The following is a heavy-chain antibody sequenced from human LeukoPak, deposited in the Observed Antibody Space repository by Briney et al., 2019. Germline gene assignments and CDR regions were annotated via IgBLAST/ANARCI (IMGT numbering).Heavy chain of an antibody. CDR1: GGSISSYY. D-gene: IGHD1-26*01. CDR3: ARQENSGSYHY. Sequence: PSETLSLTCTVSGGSISSYYWSWIRQPPGKGLVWIGYIYYSGSTNYNPSLKSRVTISVDTSKNQFSLKLSSVTAADTAVYYCARQENSGSYHYWGQGTLVTVSS. CDR2: IYYSGST. J-gene: IGHJ4*02. V-gene: IGHV4-59*08.